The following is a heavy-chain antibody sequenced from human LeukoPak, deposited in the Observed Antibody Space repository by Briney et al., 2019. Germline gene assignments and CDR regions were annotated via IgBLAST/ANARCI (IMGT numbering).Heavy chain of an antibody. J-gene: IGHJ4*02. CDR3: ARHFAYSSSSYFDY. V-gene: IGHV4-59*08. CDR1: YGSISSYY. CDR2: VYYTGST. Sequence: PSETLSLTCTVSYGSISSYYWSWIRQPPGKGLEWIGYVYYTGSTNYNPSLKSRVTMFEDKSKNQFSLRLYSVTVADTAVYYCARHFAYSSSSYFDYWGQGSLVTVSS. D-gene: IGHD6-6*01.